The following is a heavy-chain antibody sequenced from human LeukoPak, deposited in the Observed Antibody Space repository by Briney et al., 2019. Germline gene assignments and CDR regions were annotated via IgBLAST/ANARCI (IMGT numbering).Heavy chain of an antibody. V-gene: IGHV3-48*04. Sequence: PGGSLRLSCAASGFTFSSYSMNWVRQAPGKGLEWVSYISSSGITIYYADSVEGRFTISRDNTMNSLYLQMSSLRAEDTAVYYCATDRGWRTSGYYLYYFEYWGQGTLVTFSS. CDR2: ISSSGITI. J-gene: IGHJ4*02. CDR1: GFTFSSYS. CDR3: ATDRGWRTSGYYLYYFEY. D-gene: IGHD3-3*01.